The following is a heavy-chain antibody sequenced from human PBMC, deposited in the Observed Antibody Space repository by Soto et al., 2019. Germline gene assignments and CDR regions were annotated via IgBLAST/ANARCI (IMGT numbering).Heavy chain of an antibody. CDR2: INWNGGST. CDR1: GFTFDDHG. D-gene: IGHD6-13*01. CDR3: AKPTYSSSWSPFDY. Sequence: PGGSLRLSCAVSGFTFDDHGMSWVRQAPGKGLEWVSGINWNGGSTGYADSVKGRFTISRDNAKNSLYLQMNSLRAEDTALYYCAKPTYSSSWSPFDYWGQGTLVTVSS. J-gene: IGHJ4*02. V-gene: IGHV3-20*04.